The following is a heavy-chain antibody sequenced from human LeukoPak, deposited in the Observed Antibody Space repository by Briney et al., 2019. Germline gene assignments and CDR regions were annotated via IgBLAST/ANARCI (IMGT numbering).Heavy chain of an antibody. CDR2: ISSSSSYI. CDR3: ASRASSGYYYPLDY. D-gene: IGHD3-22*01. Sequence: GSLRLSCAASGFTFSSYSMNWVRQAPGKGLEWVSSISSSSSYIYYADSVKGRFTISRDNAKNSLYLQMNSLRAEDTAVYYCASRASSGYYYPLDYWGQGTLVTVSS. CDR1: GFTFSSYS. J-gene: IGHJ4*02. V-gene: IGHV3-21*01.